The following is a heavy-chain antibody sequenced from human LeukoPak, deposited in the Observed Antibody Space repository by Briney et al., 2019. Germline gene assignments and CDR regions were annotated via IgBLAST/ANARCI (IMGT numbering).Heavy chain of an antibody. CDR1: GFVFINCG. V-gene: IGHV3-33*01. CDR3: ARRSSGTSGLDY. J-gene: IGHJ4*02. D-gene: IGHD1-26*01. CDR2: IWTDGSKK. Sequence: GGSLRLSCAASGFVFINCGMHWVRQAPGKGLEWVAVIWTDGSKKSYADSVKGRFTFTRDNSKNMLYLQMDSLRADDTAVYYCARRSSGTSGLDYWGQGILVTVSS.